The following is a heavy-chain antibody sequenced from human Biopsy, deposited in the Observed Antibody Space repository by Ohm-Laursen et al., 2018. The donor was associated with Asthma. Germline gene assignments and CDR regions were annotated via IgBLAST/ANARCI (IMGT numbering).Heavy chain of an antibody. Sequence: RSLRLSCAASGFTPTTYAIHWVRQAPGKGLEWVAVISYDGSTKYSADSVKGRFIVSRDISKNILSLQMNSLRPEDTAVYYCARDVVWFREVGGMDVWGQGTTVTVSS. CDR1: GFTPTTYA. D-gene: IGHD3-10*01. CDR3: ARDVVWFREVGGMDV. V-gene: IGHV3-30*03. J-gene: IGHJ6*02. CDR2: ISYDGSTK.